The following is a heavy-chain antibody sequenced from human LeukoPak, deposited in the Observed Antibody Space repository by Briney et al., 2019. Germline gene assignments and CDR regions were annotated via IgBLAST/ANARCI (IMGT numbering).Heavy chain of an antibody. CDR1: GYSISSSNW. Sequence: SSETLSLTCAVSGYSISSSNWWGWIRRPPGKGLEWIGYIYYSGTTNYNPSLKSRVTMSVDTSKNQFSLKLSSVTAADTAVYYCARAVPEYSSSRLAWFDPWGQGTLVTVSS. CDR2: IYYSGTT. D-gene: IGHD6-6*01. CDR3: ARAVPEYSSSRLAWFDP. J-gene: IGHJ5*02. V-gene: IGHV4-28*03.